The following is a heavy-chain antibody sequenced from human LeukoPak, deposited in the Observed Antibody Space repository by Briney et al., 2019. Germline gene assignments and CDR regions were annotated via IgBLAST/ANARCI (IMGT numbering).Heavy chain of an antibody. J-gene: IGHJ5*02. D-gene: IGHD1-20*01. CDR1: GFTFSDYG. V-gene: IGHV3-30*02. Sequence: GGSLRLSSAASGFTFSDYGMHWVRQAPGKGLEWVAFMRYDGSNKYYVDSVKGRFTISRDNSKNTLYLQMNSLRPEDTAVYYCAKDYGITGTGGAWFDLWGQGTLVTVSS. CDR3: AKDYGITGTGGAWFDL. CDR2: MRYDGSNK.